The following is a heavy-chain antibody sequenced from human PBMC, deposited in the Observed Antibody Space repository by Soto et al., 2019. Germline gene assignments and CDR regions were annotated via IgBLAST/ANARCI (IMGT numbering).Heavy chain of an antibody. Sequence: ETLSLTCAGDGGCLSGYYWSWIRQPPGKGLELIGEINHSGSTNYNPSLKSRVTISVDTSKNQLSLKLSSVTAADTAVYYCARAKIAVAYYYYGMDVWGQGTTVTVSS. CDR3: ARAKIAVAYYYYGMDV. D-gene: IGHD6-19*01. J-gene: IGHJ6*02. V-gene: IGHV4-34*01. CDR1: GGCLSGYY. CDR2: INHSGST.